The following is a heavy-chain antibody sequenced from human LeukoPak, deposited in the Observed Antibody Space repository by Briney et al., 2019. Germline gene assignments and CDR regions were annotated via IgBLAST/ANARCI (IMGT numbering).Heavy chain of an antibody. J-gene: IGHJ5*02. V-gene: IGHV1-18*01. CDR3: ARGRCCSSTSCRGFWFDP. D-gene: IGHD2-2*01. CDR2: ISAYNGNT. Sequence: GASVKVSCKASGYTFTSYGISWVPQAPGQGLEWMGWISAYNGNTNYAQKLQGRVTMTTDTSTSTAYMELRSLRSDDTAVYYCARGRCCSSTSCRGFWFDPWGQGTLVTVSP. CDR1: GYTFTSYG.